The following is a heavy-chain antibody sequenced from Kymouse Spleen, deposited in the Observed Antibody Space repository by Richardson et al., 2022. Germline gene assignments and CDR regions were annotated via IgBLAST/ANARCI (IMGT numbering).Heavy chain of an antibody. CDR1: GGSVSSGSYY. CDR3: ARERDSSSFYYYYYGMDV. Sequence: QVQLQESGPGLVKPSETLSLTCTVSGGSVSSGSYYWSWIRQPPGKGLEWIGYIYYSGSTNYNPSLKSRVTISVDTSKNQFSLKLSSVTAADTAVYYCARERDSSSFYYYYYGMDVWGQGTTVTVSS. D-gene: IGHD6-13*01. CDR2: IYYSGST. V-gene: IGHV4-61*01. J-gene: IGHJ6*02.